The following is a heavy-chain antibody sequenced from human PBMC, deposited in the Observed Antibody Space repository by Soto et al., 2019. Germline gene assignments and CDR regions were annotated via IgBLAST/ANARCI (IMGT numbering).Heavy chain of an antibody. J-gene: IGHJ4*02. D-gene: IGHD4-17*01. CDR2: ISSSSSYI. CDR3: ARDGAGYGDYTAFDY. V-gene: IGHV3-21*01. CDR1: GFTFSSYS. Sequence: GGSLRLSCAASGFTFSSYSMNWVRQAPGKGLEWVSSISSSSSYIYYADSVKGRFTISRDNAKNSLYLQMNSLRAEDTAVYYCARDGAGYGDYTAFDYWGQGTLVTVSS.